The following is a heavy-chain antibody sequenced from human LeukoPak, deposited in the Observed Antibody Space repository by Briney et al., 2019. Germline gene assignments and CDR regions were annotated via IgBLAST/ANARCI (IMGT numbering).Heavy chain of an antibody. J-gene: IGHJ6*03. CDR1: GFTFSSYG. D-gene: IGHD4-11*01. Sequence: GGSLRLSCAASGFTFSSYGMHWVRQAPGKGLEWVAFIRYDGSNKYYADSVKGRFTIYRDNSKNTLYLQMNSLRAEDTAVYYCAKLPSTYSNYYYYMDVWGKGTTVTVSS. CDR2: IRYDGSNK. CDR3: AKLPSTYSNYYYYMDV. V-gene: IGHV3-30*02.